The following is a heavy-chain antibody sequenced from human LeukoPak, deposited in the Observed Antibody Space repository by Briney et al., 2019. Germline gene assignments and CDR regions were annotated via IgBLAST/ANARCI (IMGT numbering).Heavy chain of an antibody. J-gene: IGHJ4*02. CDR1: GGSISSYY. V-gene: IGHV4-59*01. CDR3: ARIDGYFDY. D-gene: IGHD5-24*01. CDR2: IHYSGNT. Sequence: PSETLSLICTVSGGSISSYYWSWIRQPPGKGLEWIGYIHYSGNTNYNPSLKSRVTISVDTSKNQFSLKLSSVTAADTAVYYCARIDGYFDYWGQGTLVTVSS.